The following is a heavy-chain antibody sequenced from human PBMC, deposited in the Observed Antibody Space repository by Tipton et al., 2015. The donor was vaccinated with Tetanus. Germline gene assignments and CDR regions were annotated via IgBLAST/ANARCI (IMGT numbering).Heavy chain of an antibody. CDR3: VREGLVFGPAKLSYFDV. CDR1: GFTFSSHW. Sequence: SLRLSCEASGFTFSSHWMSWVRQVPGKGLEWVANINQDGSAEFYVDSVKGRFTISRDNSKNSLSLQMNSLRADDTAVYYCVREGLVFGPAKLSYFDVWGQGTLLAVSS. V-gene: IGHV3-7*01. D-gene: IGHD3/OR15-3a*01. J-gene: IGHJ4*02. CDR2: INQDGSAE.